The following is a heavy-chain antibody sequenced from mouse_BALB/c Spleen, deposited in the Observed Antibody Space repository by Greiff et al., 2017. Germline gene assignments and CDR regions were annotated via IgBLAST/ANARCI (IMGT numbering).Heavy chain of an antibody. Sequence: EVKLVESGPGLVKPSQSLSLTCTVTGYSITSDYAWNWIRQFPGNKLEWMGYISYSGSTSYNPSLKSRISITRDTSKNQFFLQLNSVTTEDTATYYCARGGLRRAYYAMDYWGQGTSVTVSS. CDR1: GYSITSDYA. J-gene: IGHJ4*01. D-gene: IGHD2-2*01. CDR2: ISYSGST. V-gene: IGHV3-2*02. CDR3: ARGGLRRAYYAMDY.